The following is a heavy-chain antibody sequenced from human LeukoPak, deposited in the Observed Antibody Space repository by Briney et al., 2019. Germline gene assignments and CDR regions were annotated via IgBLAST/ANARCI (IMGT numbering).Heavy chain of an antibody. D-gene: IGHD2-15*01. CDR1: GFTLSNYL. Sequence: GGSLRLSCAASGFTLSNYLMHWVRQAPGKGLVWVSRITSDGSGTSYADSVKGRFTISRDIPKNTLYLQMNSLRAEDTAVYYCARDGILGSHDSWGQGTLVTVSS. V-gene: IGHV3-74*01. CDR2: ITSDGSGT. J-gene: IGHJ4*02. CDR3: ARDGILGSHDS.